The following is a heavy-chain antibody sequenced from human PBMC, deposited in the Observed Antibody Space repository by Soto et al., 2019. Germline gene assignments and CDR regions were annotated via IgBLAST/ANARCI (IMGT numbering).Heavy chain of an antibody. D-gene: IGHD3-22*01. Sequence: PGESLKISCKGSGYSFTSYWIGWVRQMPGKGLEWMGIIYPGDSDTRYSPSFQGQVTISADKSISTAYLQWSSLKASDTAMYYCATLYYDSSGYSDAFDIWGQGTMVTV. CDR3: ATLYYDSSGYSDAFDI. CDR2: IYPGDSDT. CDR1: GYSFTSYW. J-gene: IGHJ3*02. V-gene: IGHV5-51*01.